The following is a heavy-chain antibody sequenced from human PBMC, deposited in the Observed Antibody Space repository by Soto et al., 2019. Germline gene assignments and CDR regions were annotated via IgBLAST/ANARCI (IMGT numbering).Heavy chain of an antibody. CDR3: ARDEYYDILTGYSMDY. J-gene: IGHJ4*02. Sequence: SCAASGFTFSSYGMHWVRQAPGKGLEWVAVIWYDGSNKYYADSVKGRFTISRDNSKNTLYLQMNSLRAEDTAVYYCARDEYYDILTGYSMDYWGQGTLATVSS. CDR2: IWYDGSNK. V-gene: IGHV3-33*01. D-gene: IGHD3-9*01. CDR1: GFTFSSYG.